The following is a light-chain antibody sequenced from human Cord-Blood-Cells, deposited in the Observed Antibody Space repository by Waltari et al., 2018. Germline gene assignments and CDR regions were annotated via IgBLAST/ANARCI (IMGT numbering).Light chain of an antibody. CDR2: DVS. J-gene: IGLJ1*01. CDR1: SSDVGGYNY. CDR3: CSYAGSYKV. V-gene: IGLV2-11*01. Sequence: QSALTQPRSVSGSPGQSVTISCTGTSSDVGGYNYVSWYQQHPGKAPKLMIYDVSKRPSVVPDRFAGTKSCNTASLTISGLQAEDEADYYCCSYAGSYKVFGTGTKVTVL.